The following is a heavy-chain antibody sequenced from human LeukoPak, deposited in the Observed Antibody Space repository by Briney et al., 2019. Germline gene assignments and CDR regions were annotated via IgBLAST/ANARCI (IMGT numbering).Heavy chain of an antibody. V-gene: IGHV3-21*01. CDR3: ARGSSWGPPYYMDV. D-gene: IGHD7-27*01. J-gene: IGHJ6*03. CDR1: EFTFSSYW. Sequence: NPGGSLRLSCAASEFTFSSYWMHWVRQAPGKGLVWVSSISSSSSYIYYEDSVKGRFTISRDNAKSSLFLQMSSLRAEDKAVYYCARGSSWGPPYYMDVWGKGTTVTVSS. CDR2: ISSSSSYI.